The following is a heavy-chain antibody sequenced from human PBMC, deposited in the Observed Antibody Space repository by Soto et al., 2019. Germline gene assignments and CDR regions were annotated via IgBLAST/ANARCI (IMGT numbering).Heavy chain of an antibody. D-gene: IGHD3-22*01. CDR1: GYTFTSYG. J-gene: IGHJ5*02. CDR3: ARSHPGLFTNWFDP. V-gene: IGHV1-18*01. Sequence: GASVKVSCKASGYTFTSYGISWVRQAPGQGLEWMGWISAYNGNTNYAQKLQGRVTMTTDTSTSTAYMELRSLRSDDTAVYYCARSHPGLFTNWFDPWGQGTLVTVSS. CDR2: ISAYNGNT.